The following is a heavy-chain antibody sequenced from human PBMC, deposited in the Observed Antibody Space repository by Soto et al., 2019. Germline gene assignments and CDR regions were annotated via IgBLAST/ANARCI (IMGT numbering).Heavy chain of an antibody. D-gene: IGHD5-18*01. J-gene: IGHJ6*02. CDR3: SSRTPMVGDYYVMDV. Sequence: GGSLRLSCTVSGFTFGDYAMSWVRQAPGKGLEWVGFIRSKAYGGTTEYVASVKGRFTISRDDSKSIAYLQMNTLKTEDTAVSFCSSRTPMVGDYYVMDVWGQGTTVTVSS. CDR2: IRSKAYGGTT. CDR1: GFTFGDYA. V-gene: IGHV3-49*04.